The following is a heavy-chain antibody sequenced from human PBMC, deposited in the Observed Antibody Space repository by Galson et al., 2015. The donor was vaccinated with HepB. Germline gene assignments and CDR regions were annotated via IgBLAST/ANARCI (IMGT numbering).Heavy chain of an antibody. J-gene: IGHJ6*02. CDR1: GFPFSTYT. CDR3: AKARNSPSTGTYGMDI. Sequence: SLRLSCAASGFPFSTYTMSWVRQAPGKGLEWVSAISGSGGTTYYADSVRGRFTISRDNTKRTLYLQMNRLRGEDTALYYCAKARNSPSTGTYGMDICGQGTTVTVFS. CDR2: ISGSGGTT. D-gene: IGHD3-10*01. V-gene: IGHV3-23*01.